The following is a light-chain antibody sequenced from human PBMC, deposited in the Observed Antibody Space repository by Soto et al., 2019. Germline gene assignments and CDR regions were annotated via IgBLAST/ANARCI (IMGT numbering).Light chain of an antibody. Sequence: QSVLTQPPSASGSPGQSVTISCTGTSSDVGGYNYVSWYQQHPGKAPKLMISEVSKRPSGFPDRFSGSKSGNTASLTVSGLQAEDEADYYCSSFAGNNNLLFGGGTTVTVL. CDR2: EVS. CDR1: SSDVGGYNY. J-gene: IGLJ2*01. V-gene: IGLV2-8*01. CDR3: SSFAGNNNLL.